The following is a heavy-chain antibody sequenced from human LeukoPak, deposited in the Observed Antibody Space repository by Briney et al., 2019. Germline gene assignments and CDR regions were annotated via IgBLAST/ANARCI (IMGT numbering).Heavy chain of an antibody. J-gene: IGHJ4*02. V-gene: IGHV3-33*06. D-gene: IGHD4-11*01. CDR1: GFTFSHYG. CDR2: IWNDGSNN. CDR3: AKDAQRGFDYSNSLEY. Sequence: PGRSLRLSCAASGFTFSHYGMHWVRQAPGKGLEWVAVIWNDGSNNYYADSVKGRFTISRDNSKNTLYLQMNSLRAEDTAVYYCAKDAQRGFDYSNSLEYWGQGTMVTVSS.